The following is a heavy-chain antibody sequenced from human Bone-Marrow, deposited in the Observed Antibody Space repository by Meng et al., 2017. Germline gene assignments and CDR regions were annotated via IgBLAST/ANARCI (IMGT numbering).Heavy chain of an antibody. CDR1: GGYISSGGYS. CDR2: IYHSGST. D-gene: IGHD2/OR15-2a*01. Sequence: QLQLQESGSGLVKPSQTLSLTCAGSGGYISSGGYSWSWIRQPPGKGLEWIGYIYHSGSTHYNPSLKSRVIMSVDTSKNQFSLKLYSVTAADTAVYYCARARTTNQSKYRNAYNWFDPWGQGTLVTVSS. CDR3: ARARTTNQSKYRNAYNWFDP. V-gene: IGHV4-30-2*01. J-gene: IGHJ5*02.